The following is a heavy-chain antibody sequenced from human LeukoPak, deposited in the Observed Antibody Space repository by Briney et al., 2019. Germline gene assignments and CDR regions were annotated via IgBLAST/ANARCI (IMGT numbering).Heavy chain of an antibody. Sequence: ASETLSLTCTVSGGSINNYYWNWIRQPPGKGLEWIGYIYYTGNTNYNPSLKSRVTISVDTSKNQFSLKLSSVTAADTAVYYCARDRLQLQSWGQGTLVTVSS. V-gene: IGHV4-59*01. CDR1: GGSINNYY. CDR3: ARDRLQLQS. CDR2: IYYTGNT. D-gene: IGHD5-24*01. J-gene: IGHJ5*02.